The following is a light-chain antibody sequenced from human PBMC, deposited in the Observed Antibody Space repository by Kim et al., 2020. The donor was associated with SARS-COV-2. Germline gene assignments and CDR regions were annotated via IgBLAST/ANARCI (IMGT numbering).Light chain of an antibody. V-gene: IGLV3-21*04. CDR3: QLCDLPWV. J-gene: IGLJ3*02. CDR2: YYS. CDR1: NIGSKS. Sequence: SYELTQPHSVSVAPGETARITCGGHNIGSKSVHWYQQRPGQAPVLVIYYYSDRPSGIPEPFPGSNSGSAATLTISRVVAGVEADYYSQLCDLPWVF.